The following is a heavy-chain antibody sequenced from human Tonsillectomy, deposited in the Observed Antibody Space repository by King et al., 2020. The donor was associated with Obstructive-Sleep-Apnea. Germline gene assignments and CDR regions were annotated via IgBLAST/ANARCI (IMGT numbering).Heavy chain of an antibody. CDR2: ISSGISTI. D-gene: IGHD2-2*01. J-gene: IGHJ4*02. V-gene: IGHV3-48*04. Sequence: VQLVESGGGLVQPGGSLRLSCGASGFTFSRYSMNWVRQAPGKGLEWVSYISSGISTIYYADSVKGRFTISRDNAENSLYLQMNSLRAEDTAVYYCVRAHLDIVVVPAAYNFDYWGQGTLVTVSS. CDR3: VRAHLDIVVVPAAYNFDY. CDR1: GFTFSRYS.